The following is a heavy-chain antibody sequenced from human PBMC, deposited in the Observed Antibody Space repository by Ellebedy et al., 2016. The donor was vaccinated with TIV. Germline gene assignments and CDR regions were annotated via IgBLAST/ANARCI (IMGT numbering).Heavy chain of an antibody. CDR2: ISAYNGDT. Sequence: ASVKVSCKASGYTFTNYGITWVRQAPGQGLEWMGWISAYNGDTNYAQKFQGRVTMTTDTFTNTAYMELRSLRSDDPAVYYCARGFYERFDPWGQGTLVTVSS. D-gene: IGHD2/OR15-2a*01. CDR1: GYTFTNYG. V-gene: IGHV1-18*04. J-gene: IGHJ5*02. CDR3: ARGFYERFDP.